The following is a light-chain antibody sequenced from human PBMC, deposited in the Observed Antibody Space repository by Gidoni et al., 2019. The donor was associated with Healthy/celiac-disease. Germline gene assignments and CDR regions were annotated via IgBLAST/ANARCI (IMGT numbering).Light chain of an antibody. CDR2: GAS. CDR1: QNINSD. CDR3: QQYKRWRPIT. Sequence: LSVTRSRATLSLSPGERVTLSCRASQNINSDLAWYQQKPGQAPRLLIYGASTMATGSPARYSGRGSGTDFTLTIGSLHSEALEVYSCQQYKRWRPITFGQGTRLEIK. V-gene: IGKV3-15*01. J-gene: IGKJ5*01.